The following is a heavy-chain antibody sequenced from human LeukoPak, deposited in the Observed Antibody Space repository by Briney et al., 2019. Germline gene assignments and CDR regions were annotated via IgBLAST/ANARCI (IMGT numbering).Heavy chain of an antibody. CDR2: INHSGST. Sequence: WIGEINHSGSTNYNPSLKSRVTISVDTSKNQFSLKLSSVTAADTAVYYCARGDSSGYYDDYWGQGTLVTVSS. D-gene: IGHD3-22*01. CDR3: ARGDSSGYYDDY. V-gene: IGHV4-34*01. J-gene: IGHJ4*02.